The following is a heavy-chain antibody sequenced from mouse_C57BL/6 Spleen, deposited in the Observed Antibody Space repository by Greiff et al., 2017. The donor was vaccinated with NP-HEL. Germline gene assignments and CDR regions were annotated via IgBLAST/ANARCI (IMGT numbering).Heavy chain of an antibody. CDR1: GYTFTDYE. CDR3: TRWTRGY. V-gene: IGHV1-15*01. CDR2: IDPETGGT. Sequence: VHLVESGAELVRPGASVTLSCKASGYTFTDYEMHWVKQTPVHGLEWIGAIDPETGGTAYNQKFKGKAILTADKSSSTAYMERRSLTSEDSAVYYCTRWTRGYWGQGTTLTVSS. J-gene: IGHJ2*01.